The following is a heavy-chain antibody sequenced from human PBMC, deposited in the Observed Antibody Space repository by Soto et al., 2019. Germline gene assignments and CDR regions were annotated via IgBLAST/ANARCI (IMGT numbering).Heavy chain of an antibody. D-gene: IGHD2-15*01. Sequence: QVQLVQSGAEVKKPGSSVKVSCKASGGTFSSYAISWVRQAPGQGLEWMGGIIPIFGTADYAQKFQGRVTITADESTSTAYMELSRLRSEDTAVYYCAGPGFCSGGSCPLNYYYYYGMDVWGQGTTVTVSS. V-gene: IGHV1-69*12. CDR2: IIPIFGTA. CDR1: GGTFSSYA. J-gene: IGHJ6*02. CDR3: AGPGFCSGGSCPLNYYYYYGMDV.